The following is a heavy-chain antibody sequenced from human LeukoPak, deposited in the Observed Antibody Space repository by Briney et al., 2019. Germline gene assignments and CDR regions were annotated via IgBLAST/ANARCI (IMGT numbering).Heavy chain of an antibody. CDR2: INPSGGST. CDR1: GNTFTSYH. D-gene: IGHD5-24*01. J-gene: IGHJ4*02. V-gene: IGHV1-46*01. Sequence: ASVKVSCKAFGNTFTSYHMQWVRQAPGQGLEWMGIINPSGGSTSYAQKFQGRVTMTRDTSTSTVYMELSSLRSEDTAVYYCARDVGGYNFFDYWGQGTLVTVSS. CDR3: ARDVGGYNFFDY.